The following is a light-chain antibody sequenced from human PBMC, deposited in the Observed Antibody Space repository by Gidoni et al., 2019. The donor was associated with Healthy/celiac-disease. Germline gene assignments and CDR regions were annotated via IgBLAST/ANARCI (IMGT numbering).Light chain of an antibody. V-gene: IGKV3-15*01. Sequence: EIVMTHSPATLSVSPGERATLSCRASQSVSRNLAWYQQKPGQAPRLLIYGASTRATGIPARFSGSGSGTEFTLTISSLQSEDFAVYYCQQYNNWPPAYTFGQGTKLEIK. CDR1: QSVSRN. J-gene: IGKJ2*01. CDR2: GAS. CDR3: QQYNNWPPAYT.